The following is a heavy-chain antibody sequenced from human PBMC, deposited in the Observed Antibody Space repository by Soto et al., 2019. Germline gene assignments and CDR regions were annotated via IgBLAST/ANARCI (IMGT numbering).Heavy chain of an antibody. Sequence: GSPRLPCAVPWCPIIYIVMSRVRQDTREGLEWVANIDQDGSERYYVVAVKGRFTISRDNAKNSLYLQMNSLRAYYSDVYYCARCSVGFGVWGNGPMVSVSS. CDR1: WCPIIYIV. V-gene: IGHV3-7*01. CDR2: IDQDGSER. J-gene: IGHJ6*03. CDR3: ARCSVGFGV. D-gene: IGHD3-10*02.